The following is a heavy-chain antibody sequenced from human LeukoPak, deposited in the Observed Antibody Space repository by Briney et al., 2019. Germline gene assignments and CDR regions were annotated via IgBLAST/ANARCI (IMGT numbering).Heavy chain of an antibody. V-gene: IGHV4-59*01. CDR1: GGSISSYY. J-gene: IGHJ3*02. D-gene: IGHD1-26*01. CDR3: ARALGKWEPDAFDI. Sequence: SETLSLTCTVSGGSISSYYWSWIRQPPGKGLEWIGYIYYSGSTNYNPSLKSRVTISVDTSKNQFSLKLSSVTAADTAVYYCARALGKWEPDAFDIWGQGTMVTVSS. CDR2: IYYSGST.